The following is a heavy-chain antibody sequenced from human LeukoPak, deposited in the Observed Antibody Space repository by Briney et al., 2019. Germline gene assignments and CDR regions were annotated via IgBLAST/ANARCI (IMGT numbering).Heavy chain of an antibody. V-gene: IGHV4-59*11. CDR3: ARKRSYCGGDCPNFDY. J-gene: IGHJ4*02. D-gene: IGHD2-21*02. CDR2: ISYSGRI. Sequence: SETLSLTCTVSGGPISSHYWSWIRQPPGEGLEWIGYISYSGRINYNPSLKSRVTLSLDTSKNQFSLKLSSVTAADTAVYYCARKRSYCGGDCPNFDYWGQGTLVTVSS. CDR1: GGPISSHY.